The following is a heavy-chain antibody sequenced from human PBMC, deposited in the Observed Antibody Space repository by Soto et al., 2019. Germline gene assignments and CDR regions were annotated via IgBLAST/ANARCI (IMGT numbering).Heavy chain of an antibody. CDR2: IWYDGSNK. CDR3: ARGLYCSGGSCYRRAFDI. V-gene: IGHV3-33*01. J-gene: IGHJ3*02. Sequence: PGGSLRLSCAASGFTFSSYGMHWVRQAPGKGLGWVAVIWYDGSNKYYADSVKGRFTISRDNSKTTLYLQMNSLRAEDTAVYYCARGLYCSGGSCYRRAFDIWGQGTMVTVSS. D-gene: IGHD2-15*01. CDR1: GFTFSSYG.